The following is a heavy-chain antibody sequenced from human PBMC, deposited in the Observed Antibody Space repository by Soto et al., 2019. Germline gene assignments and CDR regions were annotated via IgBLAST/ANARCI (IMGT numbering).Heavy chain of an antibody. CDR3: ARDFHPRRGYDYLRRAVVVTAMSSDY. CDR2: ISSSGSTI. CDR1: GFTFSDYY. V-gene: IGHV3-11*01. J-gene: IGHJ4*02. D-gene: IGHD2-21*02. Sequence: QVQLVESGGGLVKPGGSLRLSCAASGFTFSDYYMSWIRQAPGKGLEWVSYISSSGSTIYYADSVKGRFTISRDNAKNSLYLQMNSLRAEDTAVYYCARDFHPRRGYDYLRRAVVVTAMSSDYWGQGTLVTVSS.